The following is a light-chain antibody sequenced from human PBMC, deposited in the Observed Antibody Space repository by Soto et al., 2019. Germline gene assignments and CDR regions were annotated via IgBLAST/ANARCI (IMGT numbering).Light chain of an antibody. V-gene: IGKV3-20*01. J-gene: IGKJ1*01. CDR2: GAS. Sequence: EIVLTQSPGTLSLSPGERVTLSCGASQSVRANYLAWYQQKPGQAPRLLIYGASNRATGIPDRFSGSGSGTDFTLTVSRLEPEDFAVYFCQQYGTPWWTFGQGARVEIK. CDR1: QSVRANY. CDR3: QQYGTPWWT.